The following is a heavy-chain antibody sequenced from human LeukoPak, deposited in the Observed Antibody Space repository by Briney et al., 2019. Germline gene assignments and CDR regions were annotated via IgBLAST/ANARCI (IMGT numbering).Heavy chain of an antibody. D-gene: IGHD2-21*02. V-gene: IGHV3-30*02. Sequence: PGGSLRLSCAASGISFRNYGMHWVRQAPGKGLDWVAFIVNVGSDKYYADSVKGRFTISRDNSKNTLYLQMNSLRAEDTAVYYCATDHNVTPNWFDPWGQGTLVTVSS. CDR3: ATDHNVTPNWFDP. CDR1: GISFRNYG. CDR2: IVNVGSDK. J-gene: IGHJ5*02.